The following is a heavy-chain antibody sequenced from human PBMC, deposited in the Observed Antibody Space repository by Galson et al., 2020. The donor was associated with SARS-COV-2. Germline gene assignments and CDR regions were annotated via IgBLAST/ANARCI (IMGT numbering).Heavy chain of an antibody. CDR1: GGSISSADSS. Sequence: SETLSLTCDVSGGSISSADSSWNWIRQPPGKGLEWIGYIYRNGRSHSTPSLSGRLTMSVDRTMNRVSLSLNSATAADTAVYYCARDNGDYNGLGYWGQGILVIVSS. CDR2: IYRNGRS. CDR3: ARDNGDYNGLGY. V-gene: IGHV4-30-2*01. D-gene: IGHD4-17*01. J-gene: IGHJ4*02.